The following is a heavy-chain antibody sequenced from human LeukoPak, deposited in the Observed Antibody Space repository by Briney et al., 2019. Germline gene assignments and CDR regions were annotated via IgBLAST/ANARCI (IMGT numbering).Heavy chain of an antibody. J-gene: IGHJ5*02. V-gene: IGHV1-46*01. D-gene: IGHD1-1*01. CDR3: ARDRTVSTEDNWFDP. Sequence: ASVTVSCKASGYTFTSYYMHWVRQAPGQGLEWMGIINPSGGSTSYAQKFQGRVTMTRDTSTSTVYMELSSLRSEDTAVYYCARDRTVSTEDNWFDPWGQGTVVTVSS. CDR2: INPSGGST. CDR1: GYTFTSYY.